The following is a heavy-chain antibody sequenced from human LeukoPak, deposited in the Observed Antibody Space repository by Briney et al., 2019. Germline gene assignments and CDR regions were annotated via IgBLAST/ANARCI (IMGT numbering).Heavy chain of an antibody. CDR2: IYYIGST. V-gene: IGHV4-59*01. D-gene: IGHD2-15*01. CDR3: ARDLSGGSSFDY. Sequence: SETLSLTCTVSGGSLSTYYWSWIRQPPGKGLEWIGYIYYIGSTNYNPSLKSRVTISVDTSENQFSLRLSSVTAADTAVYYCARDLSGGSSFDYWGQGTLVTVSS. CDR1: GGSLSTYY. J-gene: IGHJ4*02.